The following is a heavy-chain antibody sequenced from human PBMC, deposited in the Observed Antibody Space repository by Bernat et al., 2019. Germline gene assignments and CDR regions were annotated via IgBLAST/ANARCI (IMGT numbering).Heavy chain of an antibody. V-gene: IGHV3-23*01. CDR3: AKGQATAVDTCAFDN. CDR2: ISGSGGST. D-gene: IGHD5-18*01. Sequence: EVQLLESGGGLVQPGGSLRRSCAASGFTFSSYAMSCVRQAPWKGLEWVSAISGSGGSTYYADSVKGRFTIHRDNSKNTLYLQMNSRRGEDTAVYYCAKGQATAVDTCAFDNWGQGTLVTVSS. CDR1: GFTFSSYA. J-gene: IGHJ4*02.